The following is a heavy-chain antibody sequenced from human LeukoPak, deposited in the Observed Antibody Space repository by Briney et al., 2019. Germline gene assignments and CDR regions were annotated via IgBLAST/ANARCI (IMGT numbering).Heavy chain of an antibody. J-gene: IGHJ4*02. Sequence: SETLSLTCTVSGGSISSYYWSWIRQPPGEGLEWIGYIYYSGSTNYNPSLKSRVTISVDTSKNQFSLKLSSVTAADTAVYYCARAEGYYYDSSGSLFDYWGQGTLVTVSS. CDR1: GGSISSYY. CDR3: ARAEGYYYDSSGSLFDY. CDR2: IYYSGST. D-gene: IGHD3-22*01. V-gene: IGHV4-59*01.